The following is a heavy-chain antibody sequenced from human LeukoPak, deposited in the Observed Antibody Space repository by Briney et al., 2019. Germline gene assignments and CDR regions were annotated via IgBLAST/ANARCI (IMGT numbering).Heavy chain of an antibody. J-gene: IGHJ4*02. V-gene: IGHV1-8*01. CDR1: GYAFTSYD. Sequence: GASVKVSCKASGYAFTSYDINWVRQATGQGLEWMGWMNPNSGNTGYAQKFQGRVTMTRNTSISTAYMELSSLRSEDTAVYYCARVYHYYDSSGYYYYFDYWGQGTLVTVSS. D-gene: IGHD3-22*01. CDR2: MNPNSGNT. CDR3: ARVYHYYDSSGYYYYFDY.